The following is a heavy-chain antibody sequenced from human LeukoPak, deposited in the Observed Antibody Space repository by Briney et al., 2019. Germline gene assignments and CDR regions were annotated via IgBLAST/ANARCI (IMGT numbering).Heavy chain of an antibody. V-gene: IGHV4-59*12. Sequence: SETLSLTCSVSGGSISSYYWSWIRQPPGMGLEWIGYVYYSGSTNYNPSLKSRVSMSVDTSKNQFYLKLSSVTAADTAVYYCVRVDSYYSTFDYWGQGTLVTVSS. CDR3: VRVDSYYSTFDY. D-gene: IGHD2-15*01. CDR2: VYYSGST. J-gene: IGHJ4*02. CDR1: GGSISSYY.